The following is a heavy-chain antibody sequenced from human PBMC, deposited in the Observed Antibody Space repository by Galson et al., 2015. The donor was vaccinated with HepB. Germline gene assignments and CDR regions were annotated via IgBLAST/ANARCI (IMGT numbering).Heavy chain of an antibody. CDR2: ISCDGGST. V-gene: IGHV3-43D*04. CDR1: GFTFDDYA. J-gene: IGHJ6*02. Sequence: SLRLSCAASGFTFDDYAMHWVRQAPGKGLEWVSLISCDGGSTYYADSVKGRFTISRDNSKNSLYLQMNSLRAEDTALYYCAKDFGRGSGSYYNGITRAYTGYYYYGMDVWGQGTTVTVSS. CDR3: AKDFGRGSGSYYNGITRAYTGYYYYGMDV. D-gene: IGHD3-10*01.